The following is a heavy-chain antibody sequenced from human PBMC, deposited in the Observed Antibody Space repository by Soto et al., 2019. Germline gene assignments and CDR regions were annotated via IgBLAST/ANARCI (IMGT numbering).Heavy chain of an antibody. V-gene: IGHV1-3*01. CDR1: GYREPRYI. CDR2: INAGNGNT. D-gene: IGHD2-21*01. Sequence: KTAGYREPRYISDFAGPAPGQRLEWMGWINAGNGNTKYSQKFQGRVTITRDTSASTAYMELSSLRSEDTAVYYSARSMVVVNAIDNWGQGTLVTVYS. J-gene: IGHJ4*02. CDR3: ARSMVVVNAIDN.